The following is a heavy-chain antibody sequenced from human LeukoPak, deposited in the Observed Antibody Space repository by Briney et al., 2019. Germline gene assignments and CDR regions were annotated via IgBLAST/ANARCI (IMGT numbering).Heavy chain of an antibody. V-gene: IGHV4-39*07. Sequence: PSETLSLTCTVSGGSISSSSYYWGWIRQPPGKGLEWIGSIYYSGSTYYNPSLKSRVTISVDTSKNQFSLKLSSVTAADTAVYYCARDLAGGSYFDYWGQGTLVTVSS. CDR3: ARDLAGGSYFDY. CDR1: GGSISSSSYY. D-gene: IGHD3-16*01. CDR2: IYYSGST. J-gene: IGHJ4*02.